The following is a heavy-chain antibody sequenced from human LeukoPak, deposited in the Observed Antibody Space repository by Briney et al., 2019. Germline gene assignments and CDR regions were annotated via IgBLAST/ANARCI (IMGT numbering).Heavy chain of an antibody. V-gene: IGHV1-69*06. CDR1: GGTFSSYA. CDR2: IIPIFGTA. D-gene: IGHD3-3*01. CDR3: AREVRDYDFWSGPNWFDP. Sequence: SVKVSCKASGGTFSSYAISWVRQAPGQGLEWMGGIIPIFGTANYAQKFQGRVTITADKSTSTAYMELSSLRSEDTAVYYCAREVRDYDFWSGPNWFDPWGQGTLVTVSS. J-gene: IGHJ5*02.